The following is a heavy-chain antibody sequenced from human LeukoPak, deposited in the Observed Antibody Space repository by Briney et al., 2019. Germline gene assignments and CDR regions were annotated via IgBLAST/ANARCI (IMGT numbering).Heavy chain of an antibody. V-gene: IGHV4-34*01. CDR1: GGSFSGYY. CDR2: INHSGST. CDR3: ARRTPGLYFGAFYYYMDV. Sequence: PSETLSLTCRVYGGSFSGYYWSWIRQSPGRRLEWLGEINHSGSTNYHPSLRSRLTIPVDKSNNKFSLNMTSVTAADTAVYFCARRTPGLYFGAFYYYMDVWGKGATVIISS. D-gene: IGHD3-16*02. J-gene: IGHJ6*03.